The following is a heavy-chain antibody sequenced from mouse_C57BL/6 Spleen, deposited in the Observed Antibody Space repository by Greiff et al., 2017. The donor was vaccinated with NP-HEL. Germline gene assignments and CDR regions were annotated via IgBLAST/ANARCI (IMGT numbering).Heavy chain of an antibody. CDR3: ARLKGYEYYFDY. Sequence: VQLQQPGAELVKPGASVKLSCKASGYTFTSYWMHWVKQRPGQGLEWIGMIHPNSGSTNYNEKFKSKATLTVDKSSSTAYMQLSSLTSEDSAVYYWARLKGYEYYFDYWGQGTTLTVSS. D-gene: IGHD3-1*01. V-gene: IGHV1-64*01. CDR2: IHPNSGST. J-gene: IGHJ2*01. CDR1: GYTFTSYW.